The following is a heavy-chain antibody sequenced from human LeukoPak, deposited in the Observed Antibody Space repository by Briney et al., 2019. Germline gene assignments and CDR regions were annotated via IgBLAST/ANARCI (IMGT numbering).Heavy chain of an antibody. D-gene: IGHD3-22*01. CDR1: GYTFTGYY. CDR3: ASRGEGQYYYDSNEH. Sequence: GSVKVSWXASGYTFTGYYMARVRLAPGQGLEWMGRINPNSGGTNYAQKFQGRVTMTRDTSISTAYMELSRLRSDDTAVYYCASRGEGQYYYDSNEHWGQGTLVTVSS. V-gene: IGHV1-2*06. CDR2: INPNSGGT. J-gene: IGHJ1*01.